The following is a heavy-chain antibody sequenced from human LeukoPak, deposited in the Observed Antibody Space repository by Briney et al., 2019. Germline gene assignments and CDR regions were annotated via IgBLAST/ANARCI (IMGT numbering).Heavy chain of an antibody. D-gene: IGHD3-22*01. Sequence: GGSLRLSCAASGFTFSSYGMHWVRQAPGKGLEWVAVISYDGNNKYYADSVKGRFTISRDNSKNTLYLQMNGLRTEDTAVFYCAKDYDSSGYYPDYWGQGTLVTVSS. V-gene: IGHV3-30*18. CDR3: AKDYDSSGYYPDY. CDR1: GFTFSSYG. J-gene: IGHJ4*02. CDR2: ISYDGNNK.